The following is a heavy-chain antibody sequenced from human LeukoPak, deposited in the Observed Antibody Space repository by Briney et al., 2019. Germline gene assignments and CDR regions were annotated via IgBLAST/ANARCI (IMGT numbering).Heavy chain of an antibody. Sequence: SQTLSLTCTVSGGSISSGSYYWSWIRQPAGTGLEWIVRIYTSENTNYNPSLKSRLTISLHTSKNLFSLKLSSVTAADTAVYYCTRGTGLLPDYWGQGTLVTVSS. CDR3: TRGTGLLPDY. J-gene: IGHJ4*02. CDR1: GGSISSGSYY. D-gene: IGHD7-27*01. V-gene: IGHV4-61*02. CDR2: IYTSENT.